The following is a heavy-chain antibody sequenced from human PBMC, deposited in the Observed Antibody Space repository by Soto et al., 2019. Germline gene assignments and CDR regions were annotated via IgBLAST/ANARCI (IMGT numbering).Heavy chain of an antibody. V-gene: IGHV4-59*01. D-gene: IGHD5-18*01. Sequence: QVQLQESGPGLVKPSETLSLTCTVSGGSISSYYWSWIRQSPGKGLEWIGYISYSGSTKYNPSLKSRGTISVDTSKNQFPLKLSSVTAADTAVYYCARGRGDTAMAWYYWGQGALVTVSS. J-gene: IGHJ4*02. CDR1: GGSISSYY. CDR2: ISYSGST. CDR3: ARGRGDTAMAWYY.